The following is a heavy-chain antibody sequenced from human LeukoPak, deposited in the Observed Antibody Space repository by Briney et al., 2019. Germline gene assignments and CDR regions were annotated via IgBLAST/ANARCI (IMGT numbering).Heavy chain of an antibody. J-gene: IGHJ5*02. CDR3: AREGTSGGLNWLDP. V-gene: IGHV4-4*07. Sequence: PSETLSLTCTVSGGSISSYYWSWIRQPAGKGLEWIGRIYTSGSANYNPSLKSRVTMSVDTSKNQFSLRLSSVNAADTAVYFCAREGTSGGLNWLDPWGQGTLVTVSS. D-gene: IGHD3-10*01. CDR1: GGSISSYY. CDR2: IYTSGSA.